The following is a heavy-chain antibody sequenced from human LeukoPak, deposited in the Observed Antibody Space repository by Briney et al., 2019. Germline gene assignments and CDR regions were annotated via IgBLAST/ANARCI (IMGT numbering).Heavy chain of an antibody. V-gene: IGHV1-8*03. Sequence: ASVKVSCKASGYTFTSYDINWVRQATGQGLEWMGWMNPNSGNTGYAQKFQGRVTITRNTSISTAYMELSSLRSEDTAAYYCARASRASGSYFDAFDIWGQGTMVTVSS. CDR1: GYTFTSYD. CDR3: ARASRASGSYFDAFDI. J-gene: IGHJ3*02. CDR2: MNPNSGNT. D-gene: IGHD1-26*01.